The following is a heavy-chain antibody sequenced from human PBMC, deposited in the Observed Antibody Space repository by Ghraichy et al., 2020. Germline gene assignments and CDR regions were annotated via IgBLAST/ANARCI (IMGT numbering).Heavy chain of an antibody. V-gene: IGHV4-59*01. CDR1: GGSISRYY. J-gene: IGHJ5*02. CDR3: VRGGGLGNRFDP. CDR2: IYSSGTT. Sequence: ETLSLTCNVSGGSISRYYWSWIRQPPGKGLEWIGYIYSSGTTSYSPSLSSRLTMSVDTSKNQFSLTLMSVTAADTAVYYCVRGGGLGNRFDPWGQGALVTVAS. D-gene: IGHD3-16*01.